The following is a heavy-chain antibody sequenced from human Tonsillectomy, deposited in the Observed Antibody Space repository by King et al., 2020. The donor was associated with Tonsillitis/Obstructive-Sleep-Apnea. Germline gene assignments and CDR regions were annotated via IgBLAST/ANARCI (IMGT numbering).Heavy chain of an antibody. D-gene: IGHD5-24*01. CDR2: IYDSVRT. J-gene: IGHJ4*02. CDR1: GGSVRSVHYF. CDR3: ARAGRRDGYNGIDY. V-gene: IGHV4-61*03. Sequence: VQLQESGPGLVKPSETLSLTCSVSGGSVRSVHYFWNWIRQPPRKGLGWLGYIYDSVRTDYNPPLKSRVTLSMDKSKNLFSLKLTSMTAADTAIYYCARAGRRDGYNGIDYWGQGSLVTVAS.